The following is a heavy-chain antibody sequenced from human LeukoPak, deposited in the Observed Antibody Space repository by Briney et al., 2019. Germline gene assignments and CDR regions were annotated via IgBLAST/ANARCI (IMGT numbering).Heavy chain of an antibody. Sequence: GASVKVSCKASGGTFSSYAISWVRQAPGQGLEWMGGIIPIFGTANYAQKFQGRVTITADESTSTAYMELSSLRSEDTAVYYCARDGLCSGGSCSAPWGQGTLVTVSS. CDR1: GGTFSSYA. CDR3: ARDGLCSGGSCSAP. J-gene: IGHJ5*02. CDR2: IIPIFGTA. D-gene: IGHD2-15*01. V-gene: IGHV1-69*13.